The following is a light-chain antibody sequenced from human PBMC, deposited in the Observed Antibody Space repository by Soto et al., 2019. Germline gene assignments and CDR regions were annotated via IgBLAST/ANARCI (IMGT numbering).Light chain of an antibody. V-gene: IGKV3-20*01. CDR3: QQYVTSPIT. CDR2: GAS. J-gene: IGKJ5*01. CDR1: QSLSRIN. Sequence: EIVLTQSPGTLSLSPGERATLSCRASQSLSRINLAWFQQRPGQTPRLLIYGASSRATGIPDRFSGSGSGTDFTLTISRLEPEDFAVYYCQQYVTSPITFGQGTRLEIK.